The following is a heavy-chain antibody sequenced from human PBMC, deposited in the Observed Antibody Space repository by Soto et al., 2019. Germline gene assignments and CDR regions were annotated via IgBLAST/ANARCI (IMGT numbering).Heavy chain of an antibody. V-gene: IGHV4-39*02. CDR2: IYYSGST. CDR1: GGSISSSSYY. D-gene: IGHD1-1*01. Sequence: SETLSLTCTVSGGSISSSSYYWGWIRQPPGKGLEWIGSIYYSGSTYYNPSLKSRVTISLDTSKNHFSLKLSSVTAADTAVYFCARPTTSATWAAFNIWGQGTMVTVSS. J-gene: IGHJ3*02. CDR3: ARPTTSATWAAFNI.